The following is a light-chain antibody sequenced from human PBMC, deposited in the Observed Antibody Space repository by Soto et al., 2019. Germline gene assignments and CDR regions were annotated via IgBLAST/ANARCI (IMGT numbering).Light chain of an antibody. CDR1: QSVLYSSINKNY. CDR2: WAS. CDR3: QQYYSTPT. Sequence: DIVMTQSPDSLAVSLGERATINCKSSQSVLYSSINKNYLAWYQQKPGQPPKLLIYWASTRESGVPDRFSGSGSGTDFTLTISSLQAEDVAVYYCQQYYSTPTFGQGTKVEIK. J-gene: IGKJ1*01. V-gene: IGKV4-1*01.